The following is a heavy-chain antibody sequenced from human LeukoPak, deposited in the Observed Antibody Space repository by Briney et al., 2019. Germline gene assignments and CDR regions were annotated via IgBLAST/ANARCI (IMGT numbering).Heavy chain of an antibody. Sequence: PSETLSLTCTVSGGSMRNYFWNWVRQPAGEGLEWIGRISTGGSTDYNPSLESRLTMSVDTSKNQFSLKLSSVTAADTAVYYCARDLSYYYGSGTLEIKGRAFDIWGQGTMVTVS. J-gene: IGHJ3*02. V-gene: IGHV4-4*07. CDR2: ISTGGST. CDR3: ARDLSYYYGSGTLEIKGRAFDI. CDR1: GGSMRNYF. D-gene: IGHD3-10*01.